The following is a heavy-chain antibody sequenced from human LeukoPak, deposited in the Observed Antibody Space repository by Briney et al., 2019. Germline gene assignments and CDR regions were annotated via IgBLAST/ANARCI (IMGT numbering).Heavy chain of an antibody. CDR3: ARLGPYCSSTSCYGLKYFQH. V-gene: IGHV4-34*01. CDR1: GGSFSGYY. J-gene: IGHJ1*01. D-gene: IGHD2-2*01. Sequence: SETLSLTCAVYGGSFSGYYWSWIRQPPGKGLEWIGEINHSGSTNYNPSLKSRVTISVDTSKNQFSLKLSSVTAADTAVYYCARLGPYCSSTSCYGLKYFQHWGQGTLVTVSS. CDR2: INHSGST.